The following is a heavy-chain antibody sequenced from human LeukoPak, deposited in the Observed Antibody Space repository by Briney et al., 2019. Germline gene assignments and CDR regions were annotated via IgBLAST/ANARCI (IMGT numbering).Heavy chain of an antibody. J-gene: IGHJ4*02. V-gene: IGHV3-7*03. CDR2: IKQDGSEK. CDR3: ARLKAAAGSNFDY. D-gene: IGHD6-13*01. CDR1: GFTFINYW. Sequence: PGGSLRLSCAASGFTFINYWMSWVRQAPGKGLEWVANIKQDGSEKYYVDSVKDRFTISRDNAKNSLYLQMNSLRAEDTALYYCARLKAAAGSNFDYWGQGTLVTVSS.